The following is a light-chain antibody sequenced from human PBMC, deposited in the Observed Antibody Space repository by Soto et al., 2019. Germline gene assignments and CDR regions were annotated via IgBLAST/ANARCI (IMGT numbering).Light chain of an antibody. V-gene: IGKV3-20*01. J-gene: IGKJ1*01. Sequence: EIVLTQSPGTLSLSPGERATLSCRASGSITGRYLAWYQQKPGQAPRLLIYGASSRATGIPDRISGSGSGTDFTLTISRLESEDFAVYYCQQYGSLPRTFGQGTKVE. CDR1: GSITGRY. CDR2: GAS. CDR3: QQYGSLPRT.